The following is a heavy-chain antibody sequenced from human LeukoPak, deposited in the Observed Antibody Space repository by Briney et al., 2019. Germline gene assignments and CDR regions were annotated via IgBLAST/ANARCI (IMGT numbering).Heavy chain of an antibody. CDR1: GYTFTSYD. CDR2: MNPNSGNT. J-gene: IGHJ6*02. D-gene: IGHD3-3*01. Sequence: ASVKVSCKASGYTFTSYDINWVRQATGQGLEWMGWMNPNSGNTGYAQKFQGRVTMTRNTSISTAYMELSSLRSEDTAVYYCARGVDYDLWSGYYYPYYYYYGMDVWGQGTTVTVSS. CDR3: ARGVDYDLWSGYYYPYYYYYGMDV. V-gene: IGHV1-8*01.